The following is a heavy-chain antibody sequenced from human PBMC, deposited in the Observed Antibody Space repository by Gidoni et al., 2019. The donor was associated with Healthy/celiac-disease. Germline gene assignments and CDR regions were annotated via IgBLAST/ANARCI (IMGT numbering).Heavy chain of an antibody. J-gene: IGHJ4*02. CDR2: INHSGST. CDR3: ARASSWYALYFFDY. D-gene: IGHD6-13*01. Sequence: QVQLQQWGAGLLKPSETLSPTCAVYGGSFSGYYWSWIRQPPGKGLEWIGEINHSGSTNYNPSLKSRVTISVDTSKNQFSLKLSSVTAADTAVYYCARASSWYALYFFDYWGQGTLVTVSS. CDR1: GGSFSGYY. V-gene: IGHV4-34*01.